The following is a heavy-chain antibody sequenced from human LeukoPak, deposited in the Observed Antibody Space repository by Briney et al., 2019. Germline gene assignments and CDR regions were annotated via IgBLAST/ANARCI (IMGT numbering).Heavy chain of an antibody. D-gene: IGHD4-17*01. CDR1: GGSISSYY. CDR2: IYYSGST. V-gene: IGHV4-59*08. Sequence: ASETLSLTCTVSGGSISSYYWSWIRQPPGKGLEWIGYIYYSGSTNYNPSLKSRVTISVDTSKNQFSLKLSSVTAADTAVYYCATYDYGGAFDIWGQGTMVTVSS. CDR3: ATYDYGGAFDI. J-gene: IGHJ3*02.